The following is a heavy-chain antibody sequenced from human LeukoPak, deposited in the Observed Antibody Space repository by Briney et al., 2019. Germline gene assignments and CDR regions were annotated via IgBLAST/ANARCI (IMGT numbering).Heavy chain of an antibody. D-gene: IGHD2-15*01. CDR2: IYYSGSN. Sequence: SETLSLTCTVSGGSISSYYWSWVRQPPGKGLEWIGYIYYSGSNNYYASSKRGVTISVDTSKNKFSFKLRYMLAADTAVYYCARRRVVVAAGHWFDPWGQGTLVTVSS. CDR3: ARRRVVVAAGHWFDP. J-gene: IGHJ5*02. V-gene: IGHV4-59*01. CDR1: GGSISSYY.